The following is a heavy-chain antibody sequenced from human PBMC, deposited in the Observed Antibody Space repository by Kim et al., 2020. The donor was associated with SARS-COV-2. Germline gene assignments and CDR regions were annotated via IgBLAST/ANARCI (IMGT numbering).Heavy chain of an antibody. CDR2: ISWDGGST. D-gene: IGHD3-22*01. CDR1: GFTFDDYT. J-gene: IGHJ4*02. V-gene: IGHV3-43*01. Sequence: GGSLRLSCAASGFTFDDYTMHWVRQAPGKGLEWVSLISWDGGSTYYADSVKGRFTISRDNSKNSLYLQMNSLRTEDTALYYCAKDILSYDSSGYYDYWGQGTLVTVSS. CDR3: AKDILSYDSSGYYDY.